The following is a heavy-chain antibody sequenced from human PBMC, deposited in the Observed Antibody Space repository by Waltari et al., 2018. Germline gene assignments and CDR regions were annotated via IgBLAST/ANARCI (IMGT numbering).Heavy chain of an antibody. D-gene: IGHD6-13*01. V-gene: IGHV4-61*02. CDR3: ARAGSSWSCPDY. CDR2: IYTSGST. J-gene: IGHJ4*02. Sequence: QVQLQESGPGLVKPSQTLSLTCTVSGGSISSGSYYWSWIRQPAGKGLEWIGRIYTSGSTNYNPSLKSRVTISVDTSKNQFSLKLSSVTAADTAVYYCARAGSSWSCPDYWGQGTLVTVSS. CDR1: GGSISSGSYY.